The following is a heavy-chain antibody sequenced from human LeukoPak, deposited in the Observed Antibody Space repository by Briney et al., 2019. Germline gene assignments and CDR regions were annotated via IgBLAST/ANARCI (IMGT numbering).Heavy chain of an antibody. Sequence: GSLRLFCATSGIHFRREWMHWGRQDPEKGLVWVQRISSDGSEIIYADSVRGRFTISRDNAKNTLYLEMNSLRVEDTAVYYCARDWGGYGPTSHDYWGQGTLVTVSS. J-gene: IGHJ4*02. CDR2: ISSDGSEI. D-gene: IGHD3-16*01. V-gene: IGHV3-74*01. CDR1: GIHFRREW. CDR3: ARDWGGYGPTSHDY.